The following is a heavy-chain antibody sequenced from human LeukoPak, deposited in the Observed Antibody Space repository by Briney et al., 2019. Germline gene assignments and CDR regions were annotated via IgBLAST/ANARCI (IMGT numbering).Heavy chain of an antibody. CDR2: IYYSGST. CDR3: ATHTYDSSGYYFVY. CDR1: GGSISSYH. D-gene: IGHD3-22*01. J-gene: IGHJ4*02. Sequence: SETLSLTCIVSGGSISSYHWTWIRQPPGKGLEWIGYIYYSGSTYYNPSLKSRVTVSVETSKNQFSLKLSSVTAADTAVYYCATHTYDSSGYYFVYWGQGALVTVSS. V-gene: IGHV4-59*04.